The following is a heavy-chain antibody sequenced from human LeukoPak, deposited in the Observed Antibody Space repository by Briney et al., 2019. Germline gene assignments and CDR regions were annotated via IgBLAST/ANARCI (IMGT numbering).Heavy chain of an antibody. D-gene: IGHD5/OR15-5a*01. Sequence: GGSLRLSCAASGFTFSSYWMHWVRQAPGKGLLWVSRINGDGTITAYADSVKGRFTISRDNAKNTLYLQMNSLRVEDTAVYYCARRGPETVSTIDYWGQGTQVTVSS. CDR2: INGDGTIT. V-gene: IGHV3-74*01. CDR3: ARRGPETVSTIDY. CDR1: GFTFSSYW. J-gene: IGHJ4*02.